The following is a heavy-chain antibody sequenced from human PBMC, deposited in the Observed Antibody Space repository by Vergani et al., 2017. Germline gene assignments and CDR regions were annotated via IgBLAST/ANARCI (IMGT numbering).Heavy chain of an antibody. V-gene: IGHV4-34*01. J-gene: IGHJ3*01. Sequence: QVQLQQWGPGLLKPSETLSLTCAVYGGSLSGYYWSWIRLAPGRGLEWIGEINHSGTINYNPTHKSPFNVSIDTSRDHFSLKLRSVSAADTAVYFCARRAERWETLLRDDFDVWGQGTFVTVSP. CDR1: GGSLSGYY. CDR2: INHSGTI. CDR3: ARRAERWETLLRDDFDV. D-gene: IGHD1-26*01.